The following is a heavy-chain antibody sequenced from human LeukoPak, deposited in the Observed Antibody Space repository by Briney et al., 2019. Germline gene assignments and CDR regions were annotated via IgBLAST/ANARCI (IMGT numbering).Heavy chain of an antibody. CDR3: AKVSWYYYGSGSYSWFDP. Sequence: TGGSLRLSCAASGFTFSSYAMSWVRQAPGKGLEWVSAISGSGGSTYYADSVKGRFTISRDNSKNTLYLPMNSLRAEDTAVYYCAKVSWYYYGSGSYSWFDPWGQGTLVTVSS. D-gene: IGHD3-10*01. CDR1: GFTFSSYA. V-gene: IGHV3-23*01. CDR2: ISGSGGST. J-gene: IGHJ5*02.